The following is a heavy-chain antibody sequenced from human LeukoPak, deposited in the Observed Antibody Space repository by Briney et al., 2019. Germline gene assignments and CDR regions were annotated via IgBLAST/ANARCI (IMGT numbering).Heavy chain of an antibody. J-gene: IGHJ3*02. Sequence: SETLSLTCAVYGGSFSGYYWSWIRQPPGKGLEWIGEINHSGSTNYNPSLKSRVTISVDTSKNQFSLKLSSVTAADTAVYYCARALRFLEWLWNGYDAFDIWGQGTMVTVSS. CDR3: ARALRFLEWLWNGYDAFDI. CDR2: INHSGST. D-gene: IGHD3-3*01. V-gene: IGHV4-34*01. CDR1: GGSFSGYY.